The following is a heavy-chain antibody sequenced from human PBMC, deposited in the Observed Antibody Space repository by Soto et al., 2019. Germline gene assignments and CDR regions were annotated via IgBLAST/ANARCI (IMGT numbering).Heavy chain of an antibody. V-gene: IGHV1-69*01. J-gene: IGHJ4*02. CDR3: AGGDTAMADFDY. Sequence: QVQLVQSGAEVKKPGSSVKVSCKASGGTFSSYAISWVRQAPGQGLEWMGGIIPIFGTANYAQKFQGRVKITADESTSTAYMELSSLRSEYTAVYDCAGGDTAMADFDYWGQGTLVTVSS. D-gene: IGHD5-18*01. CDR2: IIPIFGTA. CDR1: GGTFSSYA.